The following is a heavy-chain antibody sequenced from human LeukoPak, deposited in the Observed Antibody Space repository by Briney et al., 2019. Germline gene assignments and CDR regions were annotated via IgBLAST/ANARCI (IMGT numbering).Heavy chain of an antibody. V-gene: IGHV3-33*01. CDR1: GFTFSSYG. CDR3: ATIAGSSSY. CDR2: IWYDGSNK. Sequence: GGSLRLSCAASGFTFSSYGMHWVRQAPGKGLEWVAVIWYDGSNKYYADSGKGRFTISRDNSRNTLYLQMNSLRAEDTAVYYCATIAGSSSYWGQGTLVTVSS. D-gene: IGHD6-6*01. J-gene: IGHJ4*02.